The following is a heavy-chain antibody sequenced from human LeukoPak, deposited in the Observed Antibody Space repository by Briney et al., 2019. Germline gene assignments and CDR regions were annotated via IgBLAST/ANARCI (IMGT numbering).Heavy chain of an antibody. V-gene: IGHV1-2*02. D-gene: IGHD3-10*01. CDR1: GVTFNAYN. J-gene: IGHJ4*02. CDR3: ARDSGTRGVDN. Sequence: ASVKVSCKASGVTFNAYNIHWGRQTPGQGLEWMGWINPKSGGANYAQKFQGRVTMTWDTSTSTVYMELSSLRSEDTAVYYCARDSGTRGVDNWGQGTLVTVSS. CDR2: INPKSGGA.